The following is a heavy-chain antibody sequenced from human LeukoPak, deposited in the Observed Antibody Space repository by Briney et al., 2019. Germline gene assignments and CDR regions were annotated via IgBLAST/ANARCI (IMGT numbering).Heavy chain of an antibody. Sequence: GGSLRLSCAASGVTFSTYVMSWVRQAPGKGLEWVSVISGSGGSTYYTDSVKGLFTIYRDNSKNTLYLQMSSLGADDTAAYYCAKGNWRYFDYWGQRTLVTVSS. CDR1: GVTFSTYV. J-gene: IGHJ4*02. V-gene: IGHV3-23*01. CDR3: AKGNWRYFDY. D-gene: IGHD1-1*01. CDR2: ISGSGGST.